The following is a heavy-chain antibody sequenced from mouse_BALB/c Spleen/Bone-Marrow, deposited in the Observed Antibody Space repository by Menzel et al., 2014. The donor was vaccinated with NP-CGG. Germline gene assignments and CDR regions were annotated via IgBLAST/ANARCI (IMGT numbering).Heavy chain of an antibody. CDR2: IWAGGST. CDR1: GFSLTSYG. D-gene: IGHD2-2*01. Sequence: QVQLKESGPGLVAPSQSLSITCTVSGFSLTSYGVHWVRQPPGKGLEWLGVIWAGGSTNYNSALMSRLSISKDNSKSQVFLKMNSLQTDDTAMYFCARDRGFGYDRTMDYWGQGTPVTVSS. V-gene: IGHV2-9*02. J-gene: IGHJ4*01. CDR3: ARDRGFGYDRTMDY.